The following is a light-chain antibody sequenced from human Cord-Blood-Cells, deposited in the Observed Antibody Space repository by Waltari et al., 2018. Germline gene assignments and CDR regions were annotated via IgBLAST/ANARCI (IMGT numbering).Light chain of an antibody. Sequence: IQMTQSPSSLSASVGDRVTITCRASQSISSYLNWDQQKPGKAPKLLIYAASRLQSGVPSRFSGSGSGTDFTLTISSLQPEDFATYYCQQSYSTPPLTFGGGTKVEIK. CDR2: AAS. V-gene: IGKV1-39*01. J-gene: IGKJ4*01. CDR3: QQSYSTPPLT. CDR1: QSISSY.